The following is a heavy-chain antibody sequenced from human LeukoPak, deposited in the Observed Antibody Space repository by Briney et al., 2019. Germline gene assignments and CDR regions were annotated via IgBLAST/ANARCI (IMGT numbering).Heavy chain of an antibody. CDR2: INANSGGT. J-gene: IGHJ5*02. D-gene: IGHD3-10*01. CDR3: ARGRLGTWFGELKA. Sequence: ASVKVSCKASGYTFTGYYMHWVRQAPGQGLEWMGWINANSGGTKYAQKFQGRVTMTRDTSISTAYMELSSLRSDDTAVYYCARGRLGTWFGELKAWGQGTLVTVSS. CDR1: GYTFTGYY. V-gene: IGHV1-2*02.